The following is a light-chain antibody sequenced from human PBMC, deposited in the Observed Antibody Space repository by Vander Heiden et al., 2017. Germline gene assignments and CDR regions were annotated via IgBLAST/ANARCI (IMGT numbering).Light chain of an antibody. V-gene: IGLV7-46*01. Sequence: QAVVTQEPSLTVSPGGTVTITCGPSTGAVTSGHYPYWFQQKPGQAPRTLIYDTSNKHSWTPARFSGSLLGGKAALTLSGAQPEDEAEYYCLLSYSGAGVVFGGGTKLTVL. J-gene: IGLJ2*01. CDR2: DTS. CDR1: TGAVTSGHY. CDR3: LLSYSGAGVV.